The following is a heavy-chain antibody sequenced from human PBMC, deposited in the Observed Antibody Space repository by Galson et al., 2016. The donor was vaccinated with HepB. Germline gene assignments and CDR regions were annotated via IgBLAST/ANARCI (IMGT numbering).Heavy chain of an antibody. CDR2: LKVDGSEK. Sequence: SLRLSCAASGFTFYSYWMTWVRQAPGKGLEWVANLKVDGSEKFYGDSVKGRFTISRDNAKNSLFLQMNGLRAEDTAVYYCARDLGHTFGYDHRGQGTLVTVSS. CDR1: GFTFYSYW. J-gene: IGHJ4*02. V-gene: IGHV3-7*01. D-gene: IGHD5-12*01. CDR3: ARDLGHTFGYDH.